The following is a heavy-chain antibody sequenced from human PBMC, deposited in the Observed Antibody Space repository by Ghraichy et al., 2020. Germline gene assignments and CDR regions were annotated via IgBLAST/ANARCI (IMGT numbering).Heavy chain of an antibody. CDR2: IKQDGSEK. CDR3: ARGAAYYDFWSGSNYYFDY. V-gene: IGHV3-7*03. D-gene: IGHD3-3*01. CDR1: GFTFSSYW. Sequence: ETLSLTCAASGFTFSSYWMSWVRQAPGKGLEWVANIKQDGSEKYYVDSVKGRFTISRGNAKNSLYLQMNSLRAEDTAVYYCARGAAYYDFWSGSNYYFDYWGQGTLVTVSS. J-gene: IGHJ4*02.